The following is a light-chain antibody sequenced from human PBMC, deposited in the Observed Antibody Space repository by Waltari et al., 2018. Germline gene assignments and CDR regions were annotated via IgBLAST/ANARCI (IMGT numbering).Light chain of an antibody. CDR3: SSYTSSSTLVV. Sequence: QSALTQPASVSGSPGQSITISCTGTSSDVGGYNYVSCYQQHPGKAPILMVYYVSNRPPGVSNRFSGSKSGNTASLTISGLQAEDEADYYCSSYTSSSTLVVFGGGTKLTVL. V-gene: IGLV2-14*03. CDR2: YVS. J-gene: IGLJ2*01. CDR1: SSDVGGYNY.